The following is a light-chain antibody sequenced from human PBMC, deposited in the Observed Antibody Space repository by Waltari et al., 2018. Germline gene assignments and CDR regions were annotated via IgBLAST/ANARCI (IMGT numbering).Light chain of an antibody. CDR2: GAS. CDR1: QSVSNND. V-gene: IGKV3-20*01. J-gene: IGKJ4*01. CDR3: QQYDSIVLT. Sequence: EIVLTQSPGTLSLSPGERATLSCRASQSVSNNDLNWYQQKPGQAHRLLIYGASSRATGIPDRFSGSGSGTDFTLTISRLEPEDFAVYYCQQYDSIVLTFGGGTKVEI.